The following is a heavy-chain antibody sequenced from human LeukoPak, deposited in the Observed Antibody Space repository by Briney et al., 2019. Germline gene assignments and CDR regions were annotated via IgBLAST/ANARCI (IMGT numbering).Heavy chain of an antibody. CDR1: GGSINSSSYY. CDR2: IYYSGST. Sequence: SETLSLTCTVSGGSINSSSYYWGWIRQPPGKGLEWNGSIYYSGSTYYNPSLKSRVTISVDTSKNQFSLKLSSVTAADTAVYYCAILTYYDFWSGQVYYFDYWGQGTLVTVSS. D-gene: IGHD3-3*01. V-gene: IGHV4-39*01. J-gene: IGHJ4*02. CDR3: AILTYYDFWSGQVYYFDY.